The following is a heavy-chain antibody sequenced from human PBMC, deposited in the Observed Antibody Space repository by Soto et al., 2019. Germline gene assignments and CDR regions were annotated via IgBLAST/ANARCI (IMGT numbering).Heavy chain of an antibody. Sequence: EVQLLESGGGLVQPGGSLRLSCAASGFTFSSYVMSWVRQAPGKGLECLSAISGSGGNIYYADSVKGRFTISRDNAKNSLYLQMNSLRDEDTAVYYCAREYSSSWINWFDPWGQGTLVTVSS. D-gene: IGHD6-13*01. CDR1: GFTFSSYV. J-gene: IGHJ5*02. CDR2: ISGSGGNI. CDR3: AREYSSSWINWFDP. V-gene: IGHV3-23*01.